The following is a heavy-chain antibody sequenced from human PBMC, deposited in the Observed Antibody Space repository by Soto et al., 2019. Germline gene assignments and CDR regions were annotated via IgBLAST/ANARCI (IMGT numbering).Heavy chain of an antibody. D-gene: IGHD6-19*01. Sequence: QVQLLQSGAEVKKPGASVKVSCKASGYTFTNYGITWVRQAPGQGLEWMGWISAYNGNTRYAQKVQGRFTMTTDTATSTAYMELRSLRSDDTAVYYCARVGAVAGGFDYWGQGTLVTVSS. J-gene: IGHJ4*02. CDR1: GYTFTNYG. CDR3: ARVGAVAGGFDY. V-gene: IGHV1-18*01. CDR2: ISAYNGNT.